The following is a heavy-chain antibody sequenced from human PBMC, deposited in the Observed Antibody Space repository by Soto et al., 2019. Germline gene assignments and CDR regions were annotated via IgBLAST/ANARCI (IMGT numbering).Heavy chain of an antibody. CDR3: VKRSLLVATT. V-gene: IGHV4-39*01. CDR1: GRTFSINADF. Sequence: PSETLSLTCTVSGRTFSINADFWYLAWIRQPPGKGLEWIGSIDNGGNTYYNPPLKSRVIISADTSKNQFSLSLNSVTAADTAVYYCVKRSLLVATTXGQGIMVTVS. D-gene: IGHD5-12*01. CDR2: IDNGGNT. J-gene: IGHJ4*02.